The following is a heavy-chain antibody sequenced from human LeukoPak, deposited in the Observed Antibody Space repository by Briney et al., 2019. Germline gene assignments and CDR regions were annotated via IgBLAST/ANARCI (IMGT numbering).Heavy chain of an antibody. Sequence: GASVTLSCKASGYTLTDHYMHWVRQAPGQGPEWMGVIHPSGGSSTSAQKFQGRVTMTTDTSTSTVYVELRSLNSDDTAVYFCARATLDAAMVYWYFDLWGRGTLVTVSS. CDR2: IHPSGGSS. D-gene: IGHD5-18*01. CDR3: ARATLDAAMVYWYFDL. CDR1: GYTLTDHY. V-gene: IGHV1-46*01. J-gene: IGHJ2*01.